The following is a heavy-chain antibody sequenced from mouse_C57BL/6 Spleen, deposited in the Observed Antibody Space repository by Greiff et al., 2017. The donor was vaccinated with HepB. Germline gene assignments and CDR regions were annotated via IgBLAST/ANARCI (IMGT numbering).Heavy chain of an antibody. CDR1: GYAFSSYW. J-gene: IGHJ4*01. D-gene: IGHD2-4*01. CDR3: ARSGDYEDYAMDY. Sequence: QVQLQQSGAELVKPGASVKISCKASGYAFSSYWMNWVKQRPGKGLEWIGQIYPGDGDTNYNGKFKGKATLTAAKSSSTAYMQLSSLTSEDSAVYFCARSGDYEDYAMDYWGQGTSVTVSS. CDR2: IYPGDGDT. V-gene: IGHV1-80*01.